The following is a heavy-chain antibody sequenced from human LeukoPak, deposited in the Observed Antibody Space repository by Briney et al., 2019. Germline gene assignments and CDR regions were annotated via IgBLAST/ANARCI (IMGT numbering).Heavy chain of an antibody. Sequence: KPSETLSLTCAVYGGSFSGYYWSWIRQPPGKGLEWIGEINHSGSTNYNPSLKSRVTISVDTSKNQFSLKLSSVTAADTAVYYCARENYENYFDYWGQGTLVTVSS. CDR2: INHSGST. CDR3: ARENYENYFDY. V-gene: IGHV4-34*01. CDR1: GGSFSGYY. J-gene: IGHJ4*02. D-gene: IGHD3-22*01.